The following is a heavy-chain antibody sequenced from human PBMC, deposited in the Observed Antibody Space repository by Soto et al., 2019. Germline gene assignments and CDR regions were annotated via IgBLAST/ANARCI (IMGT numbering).Heavy chain of an antibody. D-gene: IGHD1-26*01. Sequence: SETLSLTCRFSVGSVSSQTHFWSWIRQAPGKGLEWIGYVYYSGITNFNPSLKSRVTISADTSNNQIFLSLTSVTAADTAVYYCAREDMSGTYYFDSWGQGTLVTVSS. CDR1: VGSVSSQTHF. CDR2: VYYSGIT. CDR3: AREDMSGTYYFDS. V-gene: IGHV4-61*01. J-gene: IGHJ4*02.